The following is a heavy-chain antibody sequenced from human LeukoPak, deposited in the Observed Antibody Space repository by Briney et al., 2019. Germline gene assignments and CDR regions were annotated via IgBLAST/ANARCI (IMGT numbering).Heavy chain of an antibody. V-gene: IGHV1-2*02. CDR2: INPNSGGT. Sequence: ASVKVSCKASGYTFTGYYMHWVRQAPGQGLEWMGWINPNSGGTNYAQKVQGRVTMTRDTSTSTVYMELSSLRSEDTAVYYCARFAVHRRITVPGQFGLDYWGQGTLVSVSS. CDR3: ARFAVHRRITVPGQFGLDY. CDR1: GYTFTGYY. D-gene: IGHD6-19*01. J-gene: IGHJ4*02.